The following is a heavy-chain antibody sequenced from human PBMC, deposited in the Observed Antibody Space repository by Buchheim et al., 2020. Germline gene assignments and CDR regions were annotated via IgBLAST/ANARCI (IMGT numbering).Heavy chain of an antibody. V-gene: IGHV1-69*01. Sequence: QVQLVQSGAEVKKPGSSVKVSCKASGGTFSSYAISWVRQAPGQGLEWMGGIIPILGTANYAQKFQGRVTITADESTSTAYMELSSLRSEDTAVYYCASPLTIFGVVIGYYYYGMDVWGQGTT. CDR1: GGTFSSYA. D-gene: IGHD3-3*01. J-gene: IGHJ6*02. CDR2: IIPILGTA. CDR3: ASPLTIFGVVIGYYYYGMDV.